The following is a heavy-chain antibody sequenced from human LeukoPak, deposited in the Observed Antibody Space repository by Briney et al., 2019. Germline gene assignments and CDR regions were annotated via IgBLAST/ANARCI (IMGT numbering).Heavy chain of an antibody. J-gene: IGHJ3*02. Sequence: HPGGSLRLSCAASGFTFSNYAMSWVRQAPGKGLEWVSAISGSGDNTYYADSVKGRFTISRDNAKNSLYLQMNSLRAEDTAVYYCARDVNYYDSSGYRPGAFDIWGQGTMVTVSS. D-gene: IGHD3-22*01. CDR3: ARDVNYYDSSGYRPGAFDI. CDR2: ISGSGDNT. CDR1: GFTFSNYA. V-gene: IGHV3-23*01.